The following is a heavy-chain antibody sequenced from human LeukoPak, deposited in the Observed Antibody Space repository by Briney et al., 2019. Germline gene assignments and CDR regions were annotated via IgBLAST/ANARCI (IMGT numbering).Heavy chain of an antibody. CDR2: INHSGST. D-gene: IGHD4-11*01. V-gene: IGHV4-34*01. CDR3: AREGNSTGLNAFDI. J-gene: IGHJ3*02. CDR1: GGSFSGYY. Sequence: SETLSLTCAVYGGSFSGYYWSWIRQPPGKGLEWIGEINHSGSTNYNPSLKSRVTISVDTSKNQFSLKLSSVTAADAAVYYCAREGNSTGLNAFDIWGQGTMVTVSS.